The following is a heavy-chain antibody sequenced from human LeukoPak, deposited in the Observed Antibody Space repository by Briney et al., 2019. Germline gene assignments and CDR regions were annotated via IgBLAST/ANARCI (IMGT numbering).Heavy chain of an antibody. CDR3: ARGEWEPMFDY. J-gene: IGHJ4*02. CDR2: INHSGST. D-gene: IGHD1-26*01. V-gene: IGHV4-34*01. CDR1: GRSFSGYY. Sequence: SETLSLTCAVYGRSFSGYYWSWIRQPPGKGLEWIGEINHSGSTNYNPSLKSRVTISVDTSKNQFSLKLSSVTAADTAVYYCARGEWEPMFDYWGQGTLVTVSS.